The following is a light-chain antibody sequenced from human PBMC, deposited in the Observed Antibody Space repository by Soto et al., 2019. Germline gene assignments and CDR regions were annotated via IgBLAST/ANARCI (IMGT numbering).Light chain of an antibody. CDR1: QSVLYSSNNKNY. V-gene: IGKV4-1*01. J-gene: IGKJ2*01. CDR3: QQYYSTPYT. CDR2: WAS. Sequence: DIVMTQSPGSLAVSLGERATINCKSSQSVLYSSNNKNYLAWYQQKPGQPPKLLINWASTRESGVPDRFSGSGSGTDFTLTISSLQAEDVAVYYCQQYYSTPYTFGQGTELEIK.